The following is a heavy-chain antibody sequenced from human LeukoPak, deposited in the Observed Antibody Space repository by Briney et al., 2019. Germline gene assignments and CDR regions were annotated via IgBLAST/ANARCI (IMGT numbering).Heavy chain of an antibody. J-gene: IGHJ5*02. CDR1: GYTLTELS. CDR2: FDPEDGET. CDR3: ATVWATTAYFEDWFDP. Sequence: ASVKVSCKVSGYTLTELSMHWVRQAPGKGLEWMGGFDPEDGETIYAQKFQGRVTMTEDTSTDTAYMELSSLRSEDTAVYYCATVWATTAYFEDWFDPWGQGTLVTVSS. D-gene: IGHD3-9*01. V-gene: IGHV1-24*01.